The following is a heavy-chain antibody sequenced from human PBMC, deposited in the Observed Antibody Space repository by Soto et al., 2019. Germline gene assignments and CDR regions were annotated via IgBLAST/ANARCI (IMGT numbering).Heavy chain of an antibody. CDR2: IAESGDGT. D-gene: IGHD6-19*01. J-gene: IGHJ5*02. CDR3: ARDQWYSSGWRGFDP. V-gene: IGHV3-23*01. Sequence: GGSLRLSCAASGFTFSSHPMSWVRQAPGKGLEWVSAIAESGDGTAYIDSVKGRFTISRDNFKNTLHLQMNSLRAEDTAVYYCARDQWYSSGWRGFDPWGQGTLVTVSS. CDR1: GFTFSSHP.